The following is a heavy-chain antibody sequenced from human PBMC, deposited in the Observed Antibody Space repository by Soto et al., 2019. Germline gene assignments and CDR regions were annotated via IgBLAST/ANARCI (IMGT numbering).Heavy chain of an antibody. V-gene: IGHV3-21*01. J-gene: IGHJ6*02. CDR1: GFTFSSYS. D-gene: IGHD1-26*01. CDR3: VRDGGGATADYYYGMDV. Sequence: GGSLRLSCAASGFTFSSYSMNWVRQAPGKXLEWVSFISNSGSYIFNGDSVKGRFSISRDNAKNSLYLQMNSLRAEDTAVYYCVRDGGGATADYYYGMDVWGQGTTVTVSS. CDR2: ISNSGSYI.